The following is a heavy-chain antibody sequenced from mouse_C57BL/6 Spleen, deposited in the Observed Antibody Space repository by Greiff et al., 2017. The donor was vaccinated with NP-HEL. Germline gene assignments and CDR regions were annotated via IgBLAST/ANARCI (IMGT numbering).Heavy chain of an antibody. V-gene: IGHV5-4*03. CDR1: GFTFSSYA. Sequence: DVKLVESGGGLVKPGGSLKLSCAASGFTFSSYAMSWVRQTPEKRLEWVATISDGGSYTYYPDNVKGRFTISRDNAKNNLYLQMSHLKSEDTAMYYCARADDYGAMDYWGQGTSVTVSS. CDR3: ARADDYGAMDY. CDR2: ISDGGSYT. J-gene: IGHJ4*01.